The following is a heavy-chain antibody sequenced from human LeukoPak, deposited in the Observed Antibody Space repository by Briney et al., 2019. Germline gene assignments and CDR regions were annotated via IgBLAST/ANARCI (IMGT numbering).Heavy chain of an antibody. CDR1: SGSFSGYY. CDR3: ARATPKGYYGSGSYSAFDY. J-gene: IGHJ4*02. D-gene: IGHD3-10*01. Sequence: PSETLSLTCAVYSGSFSGYYWSWIRQPPGKGLEWIGEINHSGSTNYNPSLKSRVTISVDTSKNQFSLKLSSVTAADTAVYYCARATPKGYYGSGSYSAFDYWGQGTLVTVSS. V-gene: IGHV4-34*01. CDR2: INHSGST.